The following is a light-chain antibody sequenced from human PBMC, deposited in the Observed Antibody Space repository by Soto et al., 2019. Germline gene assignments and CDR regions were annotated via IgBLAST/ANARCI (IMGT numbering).Light chain of an antibody. CDR1: QSMSLF. V-gene: IGKV1-39*01. J-gene: IGKJ1*01. CDR3: QQSYSSPPT. CDR2: AAS. Sequence: IAMTQSPSSLSASVGDRITITCRASQSMSLFLNWYQQKPGKAPKLLIFAASSLQSGVPSRFSGSRSGPDFTLTISSLQPEDFATYYCQQSYSSPPTFGQGTRWIS.